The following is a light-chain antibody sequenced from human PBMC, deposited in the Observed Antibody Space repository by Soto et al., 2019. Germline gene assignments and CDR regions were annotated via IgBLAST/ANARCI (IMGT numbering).Light chain of an antibody. Sequence: DIQMTQSPSSLSASVGDRVTITCRAIESISNNLNWYQQKPGKAPKLLIYAASTLQSGVPSRFSGGGSGTDFTLTIGSLQPEDFTTYYCQQTYSTPRGAFGQGTKVEIK. J-gene: IGKJ1*01. CDR2: AAS. CDR1: ESISNN. V-gene: IGKV1-39*01. CDR3: QQTYSTPRGA.